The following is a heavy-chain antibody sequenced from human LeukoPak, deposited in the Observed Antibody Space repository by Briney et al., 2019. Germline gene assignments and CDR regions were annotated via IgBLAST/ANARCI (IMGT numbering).Heavy chain of an antibody. CDR3: ARSYYGSGSYNFDY. J-gene: IGHJ4*02. D-gene: IGHD3-10*01. V-gene: IGHV4-34*01. Sequence: KSSETLSLTCAVYGGSFSGYYWSWIRQPPGKGLEWIGEINHSGSTNYNPSLKSRVTISVDTSKNQFSLKLSSVTAADTAVYYCARSYYGSGSYNFDYWGQGTLVTVSS. CDR1: GGSFSGYY. CDR2: INHSGST.